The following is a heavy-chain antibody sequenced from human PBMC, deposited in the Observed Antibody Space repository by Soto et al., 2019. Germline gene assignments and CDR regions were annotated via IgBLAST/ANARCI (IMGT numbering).Heavy chain of an antibody. CDR1: GGSISSGGYY. V-gene: IGHV4-31*03. CDR2: IYYSGST. CDR3: ARGVTMVRGVIPTPYFDS. D-gene: IGHD3-10*01. Sequence: PSETLSLTCTVSGGSISSGGYYWSWIRQHPGKGLEWIGYIYYSGSTYYNPSLKSRVTISVDTSKNQFSLKLSSVTAADTAVYYCARGVTMVRGVIPTPYFDSWGQGTLVTVSS. J-gene: IGHJ4*02.